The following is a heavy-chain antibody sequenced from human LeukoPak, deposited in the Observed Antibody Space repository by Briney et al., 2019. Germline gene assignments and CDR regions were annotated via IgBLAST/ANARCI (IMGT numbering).Heavy chain of an antibody. CDR1: GGSISSSSYY. D-gene: IGHD6-19*01. V-gene: IGHV4-39*01. CDR2: IYYSGST. CDR3: ARGGWNYFDY. J-gene: IGHJ4*02. Sequence: SETLSLTCTISGGSISSSSYYWGWIRQPPGKGLEWIGSIYYSGSTHYNPSLKSRVTISVDTSKNQFSLKLSSVTAADTAVYYCARGGWNYFDYWGQGTLVTVSS.